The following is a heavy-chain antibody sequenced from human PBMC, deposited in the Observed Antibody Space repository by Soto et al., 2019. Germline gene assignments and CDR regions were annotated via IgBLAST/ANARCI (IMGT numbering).Heavy chain of an antibody. CDR2: IIPIFGTT. D-gene: IGHD1-26*01. J-gene: IGHJ4*02. CDR3: ARTYYQWEALHYFDF. V-gene: IGHV1-69*01. CDR1: GGTFSRYG. Sequence: QVQLVQSGAEVKKPGSSVKVSCTASGGTFSRYGFTWVRLAPGQGFQWMGGIIPIFGTTHYEQNFQGRLSITADESTSTVYMELSSLRSDDTAIYFCARTYYQWEALHYFDFWGQGTLVTVSS.